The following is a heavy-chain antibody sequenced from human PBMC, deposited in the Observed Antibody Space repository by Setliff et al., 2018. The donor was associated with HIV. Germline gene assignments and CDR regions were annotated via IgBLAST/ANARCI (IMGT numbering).Heavy chain of an antibody. CDR2: IYHGDSST. CDR1: GFTFPDHW. Sequence: PGESLKISCQTSGFTFPDHWIAWVRQLPGKGLEWMGIIYHGDSSTKYSPSFQGQVTISVDKSINTAYLSWCTLKTSDTAMYYCARHRVGYCGYAIPILDYWGQGVLVIVSS. V-gene: IGHV5-51*01. D-gene: IGHD5-12*01. CDR3: ARHRVGYCGYAIPILDY. J-gene: IGHJ4*02.